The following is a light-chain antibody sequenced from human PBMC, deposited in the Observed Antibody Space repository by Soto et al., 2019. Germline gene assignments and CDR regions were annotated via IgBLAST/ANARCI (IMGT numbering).Light chain of an antibody. CDR3: QQRSNWPPWT. CDR1: QSVSSY. V-gene: IGKV3-11*01. CDR2: DAS. J-gene: IGKJ1*01. Sequence: EIVLTQSPATLSLSPGERATLSCRASQSVSSYLAWYQQKPGQAPRLLIYDASNRATGIPARFSGSGSGTDFTLTISSLEPEEFAVYYCQQRSNWPPWTFGQRTKVEIK.